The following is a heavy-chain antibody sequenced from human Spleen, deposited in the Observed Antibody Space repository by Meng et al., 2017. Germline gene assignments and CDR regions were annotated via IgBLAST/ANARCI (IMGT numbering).Heavy chain of an antibody. D-gene: IGHD5-24*01. V-gene: IGHV1-69*02. J-gene: IGHJ4*02. CDR2: IIPILGIA. CDR3: ASPPLDGYNGDY. CDR1: GGTFSSYT. Sequence: SVKVSCKASGGTFSSYTISWVRQAPGQGLEWMGRIIPILGIANYAQKFQGRVTITADKSTSTAYMELSSLRSEDTAVYYCASPPLDGYNGDYWGQGTLVTVSS.